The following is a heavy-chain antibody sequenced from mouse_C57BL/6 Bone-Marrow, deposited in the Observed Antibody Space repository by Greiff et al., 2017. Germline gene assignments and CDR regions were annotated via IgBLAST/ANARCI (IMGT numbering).Heavy chain of an antibody. CDR2: IYPGSGST. CDR1: GYTFTSYW. D-gene: IGHD1-1*01. J-gene: IGHJ1*03. CDR3: ARDYYGSSYWYVDV. V-gene: IGHV1-55*01. Sequence: QVQLQQPGAELVKPGASVKMSCKASGYTFTSYWITWVKQRPGQGLEWIGDIYPGSGSTNYNEKFKSKATLTVDTSSSTAYMQLSSLTSEDSAVYYCARDYYGSSYWYVDVWGTGTTVTVSS.